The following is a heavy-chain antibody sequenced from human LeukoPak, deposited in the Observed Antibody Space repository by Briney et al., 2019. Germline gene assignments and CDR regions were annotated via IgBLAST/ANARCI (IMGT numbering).Heavy chain of an antibody. D-gene: IGHD3-10*01. Sequence: GGSLTLFCTASGFTFSSYDIHWIRQAPGKGLEWVAHMRHDGSNRYYADSVRRRFTLSTDNSNNTVYLQMHSLRAQDTAVYYCAREAFGSRSFLDCWGQGTLVTVSS. V-gene: IGHV3-33*08. CDR2: MRHDGSNR. CDR3: AREAFGSRSFLDC. J-gene: IGHJ4*02. CDR1: GFTFSSYD.